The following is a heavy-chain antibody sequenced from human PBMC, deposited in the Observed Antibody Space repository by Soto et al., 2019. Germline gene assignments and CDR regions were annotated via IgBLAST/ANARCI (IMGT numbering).Heavy chain of an antibody. Sequence: PGESLKISCKGSGYRFTSYWIGWVRQTPGKGLEWMGIIYPGDSDTRYSPSFQGQVTISADKSISTAYLQWSSLKASDTAMYYCARLGRQLERPDAFDIWGQGTMVTVSS. CDR2: IYPGDSDT. D-gene: IGHD1-1*01. CDR1: GYRFTSYW. CDR3: ARLGRQLERPDAFDI. J-gene: IGHJ3*02. V-gene: IGHV5-51*01.